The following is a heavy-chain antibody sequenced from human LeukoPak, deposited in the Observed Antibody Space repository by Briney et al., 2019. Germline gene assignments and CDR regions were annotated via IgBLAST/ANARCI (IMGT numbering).Heavy chain of an antibody. CDR1: GGSISSSSYY. CDR2: IYYSGST. CDR3: ARGNYDILTGYPAYNWFDP. V-gene: IGHV4-39*07. D-gene: IGHD3-9*01. Sequence: PSETLSLTCTVSGGSISSSSYYWGWIRQPPGKGLEWIGSIYYSGSTYYNPSLKSRVTISVDTSKNQFSLKLSSVTAADTAVYYCARGNYDILTGYPAYNWFDPWGQGTLVTVSS. J-gene: IGHJ5*02.